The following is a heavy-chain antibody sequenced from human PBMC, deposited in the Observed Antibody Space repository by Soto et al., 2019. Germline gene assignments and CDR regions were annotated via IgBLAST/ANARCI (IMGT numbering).Heavy chain of an antibody. CDR1: GGTFSSYA. D-gene: IGHD2-2*01. CDR2: IIPIFGTA. CDR3: ARDGFGSTGLHY. Sequence: SVKVSCKASGGTFSSYAISWVRQAPGQGPEWMGGIIPIFGTANYAQKFQGRVTITADESTSTAYMELSSLRSEDTAVYYCARDGFGSTGLHYWGQGTLVTVSS. V-gene: IGHV1-69*13. J-gene: IGHJ4*02.